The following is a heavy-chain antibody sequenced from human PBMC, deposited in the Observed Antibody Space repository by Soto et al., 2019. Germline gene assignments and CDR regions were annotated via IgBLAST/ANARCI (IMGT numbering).Heavy chain of an antibody. Sequence: SSETLSLTCAVYGGSFSGYYWSWIRQPPGKGLEWIGEINHSGSTNYNPSLKSRVTISVDTSKNQFSLKLSSVTAADTAVYYCASFRATSYYYYYGMDVWGQGTTVTVSS. CDR1: GGSFSGYY. CDR2: INHSGST. V-gene: IGHV4-34*01. J-gene: IGHJ6*02. CDR3: ASFRATSYYYYYGMDV. D-gene: IGHD1-26*01.